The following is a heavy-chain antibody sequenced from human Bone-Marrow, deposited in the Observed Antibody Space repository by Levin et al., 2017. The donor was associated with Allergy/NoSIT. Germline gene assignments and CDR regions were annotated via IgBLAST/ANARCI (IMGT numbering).Heavy chain of an antibody. Sequence: PGGSLRLSCAASGFTFSNAWMNWVRQAPGKGLEWVGRIKSKTDGGTTDYAAPVKGRFTISRDDSKNTLYLQMNSLKTEDTAVYYCTTGTGIAAAPRGFGYWGQGTLVTVSS. V-gene: IGHV3-15*07. CDR2: IKSKTDGGTT. CDR1: GFTFSNAW. D-gene: IGHD6-13*01. CDR3: TTGTGIAAAPRGFGY. J-gene: IGHJ4*02.